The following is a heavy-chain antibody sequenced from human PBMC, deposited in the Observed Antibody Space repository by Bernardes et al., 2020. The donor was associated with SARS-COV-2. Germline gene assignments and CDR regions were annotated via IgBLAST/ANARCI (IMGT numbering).Heavy chain of an antibody. Sequence: SETLSLTCTVSGGSISSYYWSWIRQPAGKGLEWIGRIYTSGSTNYNPSLKSRVTMSVDTSKNQFSLKLSSVTAADTAVYYCARGGDGNDYPYYYGMDVWGQGTTVTVSS. CDR1: GGSISSYY. CDR2: IYTSGST. J-gene: IGHJ6*02. CDR3: ARGGDGNDYPYYYGMDV. D-gene: IGHD5-12*01. V-gene: IGHV4-4*07.